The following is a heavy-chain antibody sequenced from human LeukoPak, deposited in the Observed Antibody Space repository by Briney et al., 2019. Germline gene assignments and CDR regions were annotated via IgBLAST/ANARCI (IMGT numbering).Heavy chain of an antibody. Sequence: ASVKVSCKASGYTFTSYYMHWVRQAPGQGLEWMGIINPSGGSTSYAQKFQGRVTMTRDTSTSTVFMELSSLRSDDTAVYFCARNYYDTAGHFGYWGQGTLVTVSS. CDR2: INPSGGST. CDR1: GYTFTSYY. V-gene: IGHV1-46*01. CDR3: ARNYYDTAGHFGY. D-gene: IGHD3-22*01. J-gene: IGHJ4*02.